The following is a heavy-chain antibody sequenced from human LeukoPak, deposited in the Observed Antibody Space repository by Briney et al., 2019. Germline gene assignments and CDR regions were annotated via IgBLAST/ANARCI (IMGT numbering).Heavy chain of an antibody. V-gene: IGHV4-38-2*02. CDR3: AKSNGYGLVDI. CDR1: GYSISSGYY. Sequence: PSETLPLTCTVSGYSISSGYYWGWVRQPPGKGLEWIGNIFYSGSTYYSPSLKSRVTISLDTSRNQFSLKLNSVTAADTAVYYCAKSNGYGLVDIWGQGTMVTVSS. J-gene: IGHJ3*02. CDR2: IFYSGST. D-gene: IGHD3-10*01.